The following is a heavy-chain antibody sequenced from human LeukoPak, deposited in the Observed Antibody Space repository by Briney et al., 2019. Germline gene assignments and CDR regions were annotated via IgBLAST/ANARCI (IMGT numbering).Heavy chain of an antibody. V-gene: IGHV1-18*04. CDR3: ARERSSTSCYDY. D-gene: IGHD2-2*01. J-gene: IGHJ4*02. CDR2: ISAYNGDT. CDR1: GYTFTSYY. Sequence: ASVKVSCKASGYTFTSYYMHWVRQAPGQGLEWMGWISAYNGDTHYAQKFQGRVTMTTETSTSTAYMELRSLRSEDTAVYYCARERSSTSCYDYWGQGTLVTVSS.